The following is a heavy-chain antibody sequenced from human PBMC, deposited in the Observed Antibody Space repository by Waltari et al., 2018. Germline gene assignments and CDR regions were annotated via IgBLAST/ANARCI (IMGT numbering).Heavy chain of an antibody. V-gene: IGHV4-4*07. Sequence: QVQLQESGPGLVKPSETLSLTCTVSGGSISSYYWSWIRQPAGQGLEWIGRIYTSGSTNYNPCLKSRVTMSVDTSKNQFSLKLSSVTAADTAVYYCARDDPTAMVSVGDYYYMDVWGKGTTVTISS. CDR2: IYTSGST. J-gene: IGHJ6*03. D-gene: IGHD5-18*01. CDR1: GGSISSYY. CDR3: ARDDPTAMVSVGDYYYMDV.